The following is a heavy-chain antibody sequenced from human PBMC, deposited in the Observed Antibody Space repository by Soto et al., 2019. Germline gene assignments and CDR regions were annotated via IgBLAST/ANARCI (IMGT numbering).Heavy chain of an antibody. CDR3: ARTTAVPNTLRSRDFIDY. Sequence: PSETLSLTCSVSGGSVSNKTYNWSWIRQPPGKRLEWIGYVYYSGTTNYNPSLKSRVTISVDLSKNQFSLRLSSVTTADTALYYWARTTAVPNTLRSRDFIDYWGQGTLVTVSS. V-gene: IGHV4-61*01. CDR2: VYYSGTT. D-gene: IGHD4-17*01. J-gene: IGHJ4*02. CDR1: GGSVSNKTYN.